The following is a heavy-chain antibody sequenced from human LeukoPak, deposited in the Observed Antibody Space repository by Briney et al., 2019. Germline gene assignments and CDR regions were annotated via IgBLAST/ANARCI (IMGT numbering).Heavy chain of an antibody. CDR3: ARGWYSSSSHIDY. V-gene: IGHV3-21*01. D-gene: IGHD6-6*01. J-gene: IGHJ4*02. CDR2: ISSSSSYI. Sequence: GGSLRLSCAASGFTFSSYSMNWVRQAPGKGLEWVSSISSSSSYIYYADSVKGRFTISRDNAKNSLYLQMNSLRAEDTAVYYCARGWYSSSSHIDYWGQGTLATVSS. CDR1: GFTFSSYS.